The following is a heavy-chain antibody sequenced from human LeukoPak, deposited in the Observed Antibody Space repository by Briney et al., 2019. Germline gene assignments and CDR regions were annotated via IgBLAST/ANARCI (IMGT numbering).Heavy chain of an antibody. V-gene: IGHV1-2*02. Sequence: ASVKVSCKASGYTFTGYYMHWVRQAPGQGLEWMGWINPNSGGTNYAQKFQGRVTMTRDTSISTAYMELSRLRSDDTAVYYCARVRPPWYYYDSSGPQAPYYYGMDVWGQGTTVTVSS. J-gene: IGHJ6*02. D-gene: IGHD3-22*01. CDR2: INPNSGGT. CDR1: GYTFTGYY. CDR3: ARVRPPWYYYDSSGPQAPYYYGMDV.